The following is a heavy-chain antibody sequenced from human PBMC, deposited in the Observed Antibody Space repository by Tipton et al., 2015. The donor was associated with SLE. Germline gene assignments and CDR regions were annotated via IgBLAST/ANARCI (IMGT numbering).Heavy chain of an antibody. V-gene: IGHV4-4*02. CDR1: GGSISSSNW. J-gene: IGHJ6*03. D-gene: IGHD6-13*01. CDR2: INHSGST. CDR3: ARASSSWPYYYYYMDV. Sequence: TLSLTCAVSGGSISSSNWWSWVRQPPGKGLEWIGEINHSGSTNYNPSLKSRVTISVDTSKNQFSLKLSSVTAADTAVYYCARASSSWPYYYYYMDVWGKGTTVTVSS.